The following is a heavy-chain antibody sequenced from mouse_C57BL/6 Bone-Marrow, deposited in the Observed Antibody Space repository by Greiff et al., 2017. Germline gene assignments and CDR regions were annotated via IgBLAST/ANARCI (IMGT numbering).Heavy chain of an antibody. Sequence: QVQLKQSGAELARPGASVKLSCKASGYTFTSYGISWVKQRTGQGLEWIGEIYPRSGNTYYTEKFNGKATLTADKSSSTAYMELRSLTSEDSAVYFCASPPYYGSSYRGFAYWGQGTLVTVSA. V-gene: IGHV1-81*01. CDR3: ASPPYYGSSYRGFAY. CDR2: IYPRSGNT. CDR1: GYTFTSYG. J-gene: IGHJ3*01. D-gene: IGHD1-1*01.